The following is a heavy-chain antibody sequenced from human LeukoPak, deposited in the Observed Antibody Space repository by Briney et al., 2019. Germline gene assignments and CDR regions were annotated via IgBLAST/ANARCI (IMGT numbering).Heavy chain of an antibody. D-gene: IGHD3-9*01. CDR1: GFTFSGFA. Sequence: GGSLRLSCAASGFTFSGFAMCWVRQAPGKGLEWVSAISRFGGDTNYADSVKGRITISRDNSKGTLFLQMNSLRGDDTAVYYCAKGHSDDWYYFDYWGQGTLVTVSS. CDR3: AKGHSDDWYYFDY. J-gene: IGHJ4*02. V-gene: IGHV3-23*01. CDR2: ISRFGGDT.